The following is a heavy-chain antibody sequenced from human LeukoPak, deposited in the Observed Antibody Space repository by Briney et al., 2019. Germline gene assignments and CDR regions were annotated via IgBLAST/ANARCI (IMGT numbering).Heavy chain of an antibody. J-gene: IGHJ4*02. CDR3: ARDSTYYLRYGYFDS. V-gene: IGHV3-30*02. CDR1: GFTFSAFG. CDR2: IRYDGSNK. D-gene: IGHD3-22*01. Sequence: GGSLRLSCSASGFTFSAFGMHWVRQPPGKGPEWVTFIRYDGSNKYYTDSVKGRFTISRNNANNSVSLQMNNLRAEDTAVYYCARDSTYYLRYGYFDSWGQGILVTVSS.